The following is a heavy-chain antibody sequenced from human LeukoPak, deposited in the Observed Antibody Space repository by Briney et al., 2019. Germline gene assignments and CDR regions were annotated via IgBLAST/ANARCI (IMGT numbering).Heavy chain of an antibody. CDR3: AKDPYYYDSRFDY. V-gene: IGHV3-23*01. Sequence: PRRSLRLSCAASGFTFSIYAMSWVRQAPGKWLEWVSAFGGSVGSKYNADSVKGRFTISRDNPKTTLYLQRNSLRAEDTAVYYCAKDPYYYDSRFDYWGQGTLVTVPS. CDR1: GFTFSIYA. J-gene: IGHJ4*02. D-gene: IGHD3-22*01. CDR2: FGGSVGSK.